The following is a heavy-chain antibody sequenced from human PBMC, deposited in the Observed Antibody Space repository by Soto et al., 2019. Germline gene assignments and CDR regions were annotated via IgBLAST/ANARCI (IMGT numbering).Heavy chain of an antibody. CDR2: IYYSGST. CDR3: ARVGYDVWSGYYPPYYFDS. V-gene: IGHV4-59*01. Sequence: SETLSLTCTVSGDSISNYFWSWIRQPPGKGLEWIGYIYYSGSTNYNPSLKSRVTISVDTSKNQFSLKLSSVTAADTAVYYCARVGYDVWSGYYPPYYFDSWGQGSLVTVS. J-gene: IGHJ4*02. D-gene: IGHD3-3*01. CDR1: GDSISNYF.